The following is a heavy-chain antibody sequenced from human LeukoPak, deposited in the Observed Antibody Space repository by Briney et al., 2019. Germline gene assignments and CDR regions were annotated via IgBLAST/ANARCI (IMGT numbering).Heavy chain of an antibody. J-gene: IGHJ3*02. D-gene: IGHD2-8*01. CDR3: ARERGLYGYAFDI. V-gene: IGHV4-30-2*01. CDR2: IYHSGST. CDR1: GGSISSGGYY. Sequence: PSQTLSLTCTVSGGSISSGGYYWSWIRQPPGKGLEWIGYIYHSGSTYYNPSLKSRVTISVDRSKNQFSLKLSSVTAADTAVYYCARERGLYGYAFDIWGQGTMVTVSS.